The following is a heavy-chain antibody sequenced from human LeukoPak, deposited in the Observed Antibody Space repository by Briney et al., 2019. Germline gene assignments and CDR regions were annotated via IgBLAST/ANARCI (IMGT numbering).Heavy chain of an antibody. D-gene: IGHD6-19*01. J-gene: IGHJ4*02. CDR3: ARVSLSSGCLSN. Sequence: PGRSLRLSCAASGFTFDDYAMHWVRQAPGKGLEWVSRISSDENITSYADSVKGRFTISRDNAKNTLFLQMNGLRAEDTAVYYCARVSLSSGCLSNWGQGTLVTVSS. V-gene: IGHV3-74*01. CDR1: GFTFDDYA. CDR2: ISSDENIT.